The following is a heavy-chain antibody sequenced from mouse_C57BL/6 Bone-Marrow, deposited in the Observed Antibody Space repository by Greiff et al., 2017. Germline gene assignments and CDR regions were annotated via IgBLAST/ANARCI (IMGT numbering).Heavy chain of an antibody. V-gene: IGHV3-6*01. CDR1: GYSITSGYY. Sequence: EVKLQASGPGLVKPSQSLSLTCSVTGYSITSGYYWNWIRQFPGNKLEWMGYISYDGSNNYNPSLKNRISITRDTSKNQFFLKLNSVTTEDTATYYCARGGITTNWYFDVWGTGTTVTVSS. CDR3: ARGGITTNWYFDV. CDR2: ISYDGSN. D-gene: IGHD1-1*01. J-gene: IGHJ1*03.